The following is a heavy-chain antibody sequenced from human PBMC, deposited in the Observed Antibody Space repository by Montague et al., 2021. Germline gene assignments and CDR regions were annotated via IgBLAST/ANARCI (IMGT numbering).Heavy chain of an antibody. V-gene: IGHV4-38-2*02. J-gene: IGHJ5*02. CDR3: AKQDYFVSGTSYKGFDP. CDR1: RSLINSDYY. CDR2: MFYGGAT. D-gene: IGHD3-10*01. Sequence: SETLSLTCTVSRSLINSDYYWGWIRQPPGKGLEWLGSMFYGGATSNNPSLKSRVTTSIDTSTNQFSLKLSFVTAADTAVYYCAKQDYFVSGTSYKGFDPWGQGILVTVSS.